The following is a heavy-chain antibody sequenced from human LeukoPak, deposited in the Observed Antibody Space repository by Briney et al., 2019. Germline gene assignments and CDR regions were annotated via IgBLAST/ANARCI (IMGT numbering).Heavy chain of an antibody. CDR1: GFTSSGYC. CDR2: INNDASRT. CDR3: ARAYTYSTSSGYVLFDY. Sequence: GGSLRLSCSAAGFTSSGYCMHRVGQPPGKGLVWVSHINNDASRTNYADSVKGRFTISRDNAKNTLYLQMNSLRAEDTAVYYCARAYTYSTSSGYVLFDYWDQGTLVTVSS. D-gene: IGHD2-2*01. V-gene: IGHV3-74*01. J-gene: IGHJ4*02.